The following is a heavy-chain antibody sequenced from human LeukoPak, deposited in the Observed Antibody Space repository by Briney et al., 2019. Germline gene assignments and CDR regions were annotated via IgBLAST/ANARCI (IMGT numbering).Heavy chain of an antibody. CDR3: SAEVKYSPPLHCFDP. D-gene: IGHD2-15*01. CDR2: IWYDGSNK. J-gene: IGHJ5*02. CDR1: GFTFSSYG. V-gene: IGHV3-33*08. Sequence: PGGSLRLSCSASGFTFSSYGMQWVRQAPGKGLEWVAVIWYDGSNKYYADSVKGRFTISRDNSKNTLYLQMNSLRAEDTAVYYCSAEVKYSPPLHCFDPWGQGTLVTVSS.